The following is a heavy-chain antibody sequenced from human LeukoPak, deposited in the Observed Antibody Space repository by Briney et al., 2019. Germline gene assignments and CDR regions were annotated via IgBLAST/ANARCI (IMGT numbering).Heavy chain of an antibody. D-gene: IGHD1-26*01. CDR2: ISSTSSAI. J-gene: IGHJ4*02. CDR3: ARVIGSYGDSAY. V-gene: IGHV3-48*04. CDR1: GFTFSSYS. Sequence: GGSLRLSCAASGFTFSSYSMNWVRQAPGKGLEWVSYISSTSSAIYYADSLKGRFTISRDNAKNSLYLQMNSLRAEDTAVYYCARVIGSYGDSAYWGQGTLVTVSS.